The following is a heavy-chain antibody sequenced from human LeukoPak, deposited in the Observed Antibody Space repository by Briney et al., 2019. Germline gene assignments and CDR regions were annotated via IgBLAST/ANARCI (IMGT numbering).Heavy chain of an antibody. CDR1: GGSINSGSYF. CDR2: IYYSGAA. V-gene: IGHV4-39*07. CDR3: ARDTIGIGLRLGEYSDY. Sequence: PSETLSLTCSVSGGSINSGSYFWGWFRQPPGEGLEWIGSIYYSGAAFYNPSLKSRVTIALHTSRTQFSLKLSSVTAADTAVYYCARDTIGIGLRLGEYSDYWGQGILVTVSS. D-gene: IGHD3-16*01. J-gene: IGHJ4*02.